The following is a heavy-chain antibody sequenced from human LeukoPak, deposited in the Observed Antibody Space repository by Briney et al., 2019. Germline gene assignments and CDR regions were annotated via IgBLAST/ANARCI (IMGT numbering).Heavy chain of an antibody. CDR3: ARMVRGVRSWFDP. CDR1: GGSISSSSYY. D-gene: IGHD3-10*01. J-gene: IGHJ5*02. V-gene: IGHV4-39*01. Sequence: PSETLSLTCTVSGGSISSSSYYWGWLRQPPGKGLEWIGSIYYSGSTYYNPSLKSRVTISVDTSKNQFSLKLSSVTAADTAVYYCARMVRGVRSWFDPWGQGTLVTVSS. CDR2: IYYSGST.